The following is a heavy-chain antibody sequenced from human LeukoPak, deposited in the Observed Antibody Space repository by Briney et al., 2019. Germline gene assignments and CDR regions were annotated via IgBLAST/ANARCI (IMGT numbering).Heavy chain of an antibody. CDR3: ARGWYCSGGSCYFLPTGDAFDI. CDR1: GFTFSSYA. V-gene: IGHV3-30-3*01. CDR2: ISYDGSNK. D-gene: IGHD2-15*01. J-gene: IGHJ3*02. Sequence: GGSLRLSCAASGFTFSSYAMHWVRQAPGKGLEWVAVISYDGSNKYYADSVKGRFTISRDNSKNTLYLQMNSLRAEDTAVYYCARGWYCSGGSCYFLPTGDAFDIWGQGTMVTVSS.